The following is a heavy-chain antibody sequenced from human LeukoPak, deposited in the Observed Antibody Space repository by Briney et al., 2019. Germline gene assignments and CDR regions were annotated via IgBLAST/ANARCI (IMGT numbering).Heavy chain of an antibody. CDR2: INPDTGDK. D-gene: IGHD2-21*02. V-gene: IGHV1-8*03. CDR1: GYTFTNYH. CDR3: ARTTSMTASGYDY. J-gene: IGHJ4*02. Sequence: ASVKVSCKASGYTFTNYHINWVRQASGQGLEWMTWINPDTGDKGYARKFQDRVTITTDTSISTAYMELSSLSSEDTAVYFCARTTSMTASGYDYWGQGTLVTVSS.